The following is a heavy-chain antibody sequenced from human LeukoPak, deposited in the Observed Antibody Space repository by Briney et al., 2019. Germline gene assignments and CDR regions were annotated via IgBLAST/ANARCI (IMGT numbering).Heavy chain of an antibody. Sequence: IPSETLSLTCTVSGGSISSYYWSWIRQPPGKGLEWIGYIYYSGSTNYNPSLKSRVTISVDTSKNQFSLKLSSVTAADTAVYYCAGTYYDFWSNWFDPWGQGTLVTVSS. J-gene: IGHJ5*02. V-gene: IGHV4-59*01. CDR2: IYYSGST. CDR1: GGSISSYY. D-gene: IGHD3-3*01. CDR3: AGTYYDFWSNWFDP.